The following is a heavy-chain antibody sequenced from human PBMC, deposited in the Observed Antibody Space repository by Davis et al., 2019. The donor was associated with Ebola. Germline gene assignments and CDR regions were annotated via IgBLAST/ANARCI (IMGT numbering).Heavy chain of an antibody. CDR1: GFTFDDHA. CDR2: ISWNSNTI. CDR3: ARGGAVAPD. Sequence: PGGSLRLSCAASGFTFDDHAMHWVRQAPGKGLEWVAGISWNSNTINYGDSVKGRFTISRDNAKNSLYLQMNSLRVEDTAVYFCARGGAVAPDWGPGTLVTVSS. D-gene: IGHD4-23*01. V-gene: IGHV3-9*01. J-gene: IGHJ4*02.